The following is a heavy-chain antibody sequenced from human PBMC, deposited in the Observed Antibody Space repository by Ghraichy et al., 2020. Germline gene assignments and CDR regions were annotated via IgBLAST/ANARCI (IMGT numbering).Heavy chain of an antibody. D-gene: IGHD2-15*01. CDR3: AKEDAVSALPDY. V-gene: IGHV3-23*01. J-gene: IGHJ4*02. CDR1: GLIFSSYA. Sequence: GGSLRLSCAASGLIFSSYAMTWVRQAPGKGLEWVSAIAGSGGNTYYADFAEGRFTISRDKSRNTLYLQMNSLRAEDTAVYYCAKEDAVSALPDYWGQGTLVTVSS. CDR2: IAGSGGNT.